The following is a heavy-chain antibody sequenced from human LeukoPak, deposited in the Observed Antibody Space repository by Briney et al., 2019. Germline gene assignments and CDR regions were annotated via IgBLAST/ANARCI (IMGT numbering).Heavy chain of an antibody. CDR3: AREVGTPQAFDI. Sequence: GGSLRLSCAASRFTFSNYGVNWVRQAPGKGLERVSYINSRSSTIYYADSVRGRFTISRDNAKNSLYLQMNSLKAEDTAIYYCAREVGTPQAFDIWGQGTMVTVSS. D-gene: IGHD1-26*01. V-gene: IGHV3-48*01. J-gene: IGHJ3*02. CDR1: RFTFSNYG. CDR2: INSRSSTI.